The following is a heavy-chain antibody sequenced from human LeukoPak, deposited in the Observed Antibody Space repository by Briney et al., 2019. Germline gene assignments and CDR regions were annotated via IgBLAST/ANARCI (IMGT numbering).Heavy chain of an antibody. CDR3: ARDRSSGSRVEFFFDY. D-gene: IGHD6-19*01. J-gene: IGHJ4*02. Sequence: GGSLRLSCAASGFTASSNYMSWVRQAPGKGLEWVSVIYSGGSTYYADSVKGRFTISRDNSKNTLFLQMNSLRAEDTAVYYCARDRSSGSRVEFFFDYWGQGTLVTVSS. CDR2: IYSGGST. CDR1: GFTASSNY. V-gene: IGHV3-66*02.